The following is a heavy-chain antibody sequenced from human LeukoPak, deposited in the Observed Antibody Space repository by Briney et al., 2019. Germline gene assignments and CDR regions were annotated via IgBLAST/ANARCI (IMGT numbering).Heavy chain of an antibody. D-gene: IGHD3-22*01. CDR3: ARGRRGYRTELDS. J-gene: IGHJ4*02. CDR2: IYQSGTT. Sequence: PSETLPLTCIVSGDSPASGYYGGWIRQAPGKGLEWIGSIYQSGTTYYNPSLKSRVTISKDTSKNQFSLRLTSVTDADTALYYCARGRRGYRTELDSWGQGTLVTVSS. CDR1: GDSPASGYY. V-gene: IGHV4-38-2*02.